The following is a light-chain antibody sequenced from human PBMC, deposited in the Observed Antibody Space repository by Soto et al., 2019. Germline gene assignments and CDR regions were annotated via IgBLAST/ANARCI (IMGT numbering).Light chain of an antibody. V-gene: IGKV3-20*01. CDR1: QSVSSSY. J-gene: IGKJ2*01. CDR3: QQYDRSSSMYI. CDR2: GAS. Sequence: EIVLTQSPGTLSLSPGERAALSCRASQSVSSSYLAWYQQKPGQAPMLLIYGASSRATGIPDRFSGSGSGTVFPLTIRRREPEDFAVYYCQQYDRSSSMYIFGQGTKLESK.